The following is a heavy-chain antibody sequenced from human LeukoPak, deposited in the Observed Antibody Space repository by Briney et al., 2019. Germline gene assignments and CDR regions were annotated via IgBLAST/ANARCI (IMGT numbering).Heavy chain of an antibody. V-gene: IGHV3-30*04. CDR2: ISYDGRNK. CDR1: GFTFSSYA. J-gene: IGHJ3*02. CDR3: ARGLFSGSDPRWTFDI. D-gene: IGHD1-26*01. Sequence: PGGSLRLSCAASGFTFSSYAIHWVRQAPGRGLEWLAVISYDGRNKYYTDSVKGRFTISRENSKSTLYLQMNSLRAEDTAVYYCARGLFSGSDPRWTFDIWGQGTVVTVSS.